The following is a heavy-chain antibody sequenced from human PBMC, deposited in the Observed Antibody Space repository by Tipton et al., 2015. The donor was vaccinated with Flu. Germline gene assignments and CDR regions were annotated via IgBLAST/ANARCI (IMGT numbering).Heavy chain of an antibody. CDR3: ARARAPYYYYAMDV. Sequence: TLSLTCTVSGGSISSGGAYWSWIRQHPGKGLEWIGCIYYSGSTYYNPSLKSRLTISVDSSKNQFSLKLTSVTAADTAVYYCARARAPYYYYAMDVWGQGTSVTVSS. J-gene: IGHJ6*02. CDR2: IYYSGST. CDR1: GGSISSGGAY. V-gene: IGHV4-31*03.